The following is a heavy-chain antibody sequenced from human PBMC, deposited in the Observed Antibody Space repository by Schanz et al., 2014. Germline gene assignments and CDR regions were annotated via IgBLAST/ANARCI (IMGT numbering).Heavy chain of an antibody. CDR1: GYSFTTYD. CDR2: INPSVGNT. CDR3: ARGPSTGAFDI. V-gene: IGHV1-46*03. J-gene: IGHJ3*02. Sequence: QVQLVQSGAEVKKPGASVRVSCKASGYSFTTYDVNWVRQATGQGLEWMGLINPSVGNTNYAQECRGRVTMTRDTSTSTVYMELSSLRSEDTAVYFCARGPSTGAFDIWGQGTMVTVSS.